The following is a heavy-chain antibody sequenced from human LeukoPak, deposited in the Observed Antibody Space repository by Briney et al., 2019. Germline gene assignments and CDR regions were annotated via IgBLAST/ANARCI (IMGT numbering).Heavy chain of an antibody. CDR2: IYYSGST. V-gene: IGHV4-59*08. Sequence: KPSETLSLTCTVSGGSISSYYWSWIRQPPGKGLEWIGYIYYSGSTNYNPSLKSRVTISVDTSKNQFSLKLSSVTAADTAVYYCARRYSSGYYGWFDPWGQGTLVTVSS. CDR3: ARRYSSGYYGWFDP. CDR1: GGSISSYY. D-gene: IGHD3-22*01. J-gene: IGHJ5*02.